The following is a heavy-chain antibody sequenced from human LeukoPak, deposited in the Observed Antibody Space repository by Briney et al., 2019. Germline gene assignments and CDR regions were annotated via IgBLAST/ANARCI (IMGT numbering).Heavy chain of an antibody. CDR2: INPNSGGT. V-gene: IGHV1-2*02. D-gene: IGHD6-13*01. J-gene: IGHJ6*02. Sequence: ASVKVSCKASGYTFTGYYMHWVRQAPGQGLEWMGWINPNSGGTNYAQKFQGRVTMTRDTSISTAYMELSRLRSDDTAVYYCARGSSSSWLQYYYYYYGMDVWGQGTTVTVSS. CDR3: ARGSSSSWLQYYYYYYGMDV. CDR1: GYTFTGYY.